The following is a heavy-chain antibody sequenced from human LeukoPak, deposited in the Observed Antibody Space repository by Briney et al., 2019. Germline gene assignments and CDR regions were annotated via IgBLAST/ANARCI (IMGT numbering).Heavy chain of an antibody. J-gene: IGHJ4*02. CDR1: GYTLTDYY. D-gene: IGHD3-16*01. Sequence: ASVKVSCKASGYTLTDYYMHWVRQASGQGLEWMGRINPNSGGTNYAQKFQGRVTMTRDTSISTVYMELSRLRSDDTAVYYCAREGITRKTRSTDYWGQGTLVTVSS. CDR2: INPNSGGT. CDR3: AREGITRKTRSTDY. V-gene: IGHV1-2*06.